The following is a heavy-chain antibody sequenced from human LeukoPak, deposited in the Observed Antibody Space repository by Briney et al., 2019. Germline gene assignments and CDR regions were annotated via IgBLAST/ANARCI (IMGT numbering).Heavy chain of an antibody. CDR1: GFTFSSYE. V-gene: IGHV3-48*03. D-gene: IGHD3-10*01. CDR2: ISSSGSTI. Sequence: GGSLRLSCAASGFTFSSYEMNWVRQAPGKGLEWVSYISSSGSTIYYADSVKSRFTISRDNAKNSLYLQMNSLRAEDTAVYYCAREKASYYGSGSLVYYFDYWGQGTLVTVSS. J-gene: IGHJ4*02. CDR3: AREKASYYGSGSLVYYFDY.